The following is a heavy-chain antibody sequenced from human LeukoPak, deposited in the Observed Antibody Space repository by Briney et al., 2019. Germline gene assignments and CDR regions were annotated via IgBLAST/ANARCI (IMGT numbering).Heavy chain of an antibody. D-gene: IGHD1-26*01. V-gene: IGHV1-8*03. CDR1: GYIFNNSD. CDR3: ARGRYSGSRYSFDY. Sequence: ASVKVSCKASGYIFNNSDINWVRQATGQGLEWMGWMNANSGNTGYAQKFQGRVTITRNTSISTAYMELSSLTSEDTAVYHCARGRYSGSRYSFDYWGQGTLVTVSS. CDR2: MNANSGNT. J-gene: IGHJ4*02.